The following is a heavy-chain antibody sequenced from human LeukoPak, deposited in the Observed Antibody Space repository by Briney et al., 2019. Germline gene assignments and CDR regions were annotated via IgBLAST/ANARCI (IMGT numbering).Heavy chain of an antibody. CDR3: ARDYYGSGSTIDP. Sequence: SETLSLTCTVSGGSISSYYWSWIRRPAGKGLERIGRIYTSGSTNYNPSLKSRVTMSVDTSKNQFSLKLSSVTAADTAVYYCARDYYGSGSTIDPWGQGTLVTVSS. J-gene: IGHJ5*02. CDR1: GGSISSYY. CDR2: IYTSGST. D-gene: IGHD3-10*01. V-gene: IGHV4-4*07.